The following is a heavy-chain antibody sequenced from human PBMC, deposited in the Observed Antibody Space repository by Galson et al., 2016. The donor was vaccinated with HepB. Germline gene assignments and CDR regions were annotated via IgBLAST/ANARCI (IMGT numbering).Heavy chain of an antibody. CDR3: AKVVSHIAATGTFDY. CDR2: ISSTGDSI. CDR1: GFTFSTYA. Sequence: SLRLSCAASGFTFSTYAMSWVRQAPGKGLQWVSSISSTGDSIYYADSVKGRFTISRDNSKSTLFLQMNSLRAEDTAVYYCAKVVSHIAATGTFDYWGQGTLVTVSS. D-gene: IGHD6-13*01. V-gene: IGHV3-23*01. J-gene: IGHJ4*02.